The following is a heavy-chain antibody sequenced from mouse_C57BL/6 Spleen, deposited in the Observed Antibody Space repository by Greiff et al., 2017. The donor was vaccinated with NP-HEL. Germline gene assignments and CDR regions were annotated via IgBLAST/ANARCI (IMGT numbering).Heavy chain of an antibody. Sequence: EVQGVESGGGLVKPGGSLKLSCAASGFTFSDYGLHWVRQAPEKGLEWVAYISSGSSTIYYAYPVKGRFTISRDNAKNTLFLQMTSLRSEDTAMYYCARNFGGDYWGQGTTLTVSS. V-gene: IGHV5-17*01. CDR1: GFTFSDYG. CDR3: ARNFGGDY. J-gene: IGHJ2*01. CDR2: ISSGSSTI.